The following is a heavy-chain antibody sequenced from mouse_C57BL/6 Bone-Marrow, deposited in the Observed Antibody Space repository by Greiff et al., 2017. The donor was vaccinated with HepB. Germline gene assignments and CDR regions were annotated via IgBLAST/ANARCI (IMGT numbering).Heavy chain of an antibody. CDR2: ISDGGSYT. Sequence: SGGGLVKPGGSLKLSCAPSGLPLSRYAMSWVRQTPDKRLGGVATISDGGSYTYFPNNVKGRFPISIDNAKNNLYLQMSHLKSEDTAMYYCAREGTVVEGDYWGQGTTLTVSS. V-gene: IGHV5-4*01. D-gene: IGHD1-1*01. J-gene: IGHJ2*01. CDR3: AREGTVVEGDY. CDR1: GLPLSRYA.